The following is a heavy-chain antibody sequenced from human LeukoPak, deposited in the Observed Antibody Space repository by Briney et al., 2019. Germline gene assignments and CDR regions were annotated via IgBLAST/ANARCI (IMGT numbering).Heavy chain of an antibody. J-gene: IGHJ5*02. Sequence: GASVKVSCKASGGTFSSYAISWVRQAPGQGLEWMGGIIPIFGTANYAQKFQGRVTITADESTSTAYMELSSLRSEDMAVYYCARDGWAAAGTQYNWFDPWGQETLVTVSS. CDR1: GGTFSSYA. D-gene: IGHD6-13*01. V-gene: IGHV1-69*13. CDR3: ARDGWAAAGTQYNWFDP. CDR2: IIPIFGTA.